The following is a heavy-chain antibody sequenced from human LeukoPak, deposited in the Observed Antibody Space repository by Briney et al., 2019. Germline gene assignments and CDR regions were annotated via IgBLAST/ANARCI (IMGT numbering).Heavy chain of an antibody. Sequence: SETLSLTCAVYGGSFSGYYWSWIRQPPGKGLEWIGEINHSGSTNYNPSLKSRVTISVDTSKNQFSLKLSSVTAADTAVYYCARHRGFGGRIDYWGQGTLVTVSS. CDR3: ARHRGFGGRIDY. D-gene: IGHD3-10*01. J-gene: IGHJ4*02. V-gene: IGHV4-34*01. CDR1: GGSFSGYY. CDR2: INHSGST.